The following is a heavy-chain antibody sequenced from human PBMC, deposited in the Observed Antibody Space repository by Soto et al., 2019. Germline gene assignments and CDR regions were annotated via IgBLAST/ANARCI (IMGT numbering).Heavy chain of an antibody. Sequence: EVQLLESGGGLVQPGGSLRLSCAASGFTFSSYALNWVRQAPGKGLEWVSVISGSGDNTYYADSVKGRFTISRDNSENTLYLQMNSLSAEATAVYYCAKDLGTDDFWSAYYTYYYMDVGGKGTTVTVSS. J-gene: IGHJ6*03. CDR1: GFTFSSYA. CDR3: AKDLGTDDFWSAYYTYYYMDV. V-gene: IGHV3-23*01. D-gene: IGHD3-3*01. CDR2: ISGSGDNT.